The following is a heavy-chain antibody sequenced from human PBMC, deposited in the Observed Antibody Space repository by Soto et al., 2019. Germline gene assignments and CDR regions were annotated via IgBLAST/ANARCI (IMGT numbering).Heavy chain of an antibody. CDR3: ARGSGGSGSYYTLYYYYYMDV. J-gene: IGHJ6*03. Sequence: QVQLQQWGAGLLKPSETLSLTCAVYGGSFSGYYWSWIRQPPGKGLEWIGEINHSGSTNYNPSLKSRVIISVDTSKNQFSLKLSSVTAADTAVYYCARGSGGSGSYYTLYYYYYMDVWGKGTTVTVSS. D-gene: IGHD3-10*01. V-gene: IGHV4-34*01. CDR1: GGSFSGYY. CDR2: INHSGST.